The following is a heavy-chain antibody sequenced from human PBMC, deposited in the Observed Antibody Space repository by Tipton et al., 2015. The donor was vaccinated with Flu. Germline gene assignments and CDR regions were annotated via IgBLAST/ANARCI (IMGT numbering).Heavy chain of an antibody. CDR2: VHTSAGT. CDR1: GDSLGSSFY. CDR3: ARRTFSNYVSEPKNWFDF. J-gene: IGHJ5*01. V-gene: IGHV4-38-2*01. D-gene: IGHD4-11*01. Sequence: TLSLTCSVSGDSLGSSFYWAWIRQPPGRGLEWIANVHTSAGTYYNPSLKSRVTLSVDRSKNQFSLRLASVTAADTAVYFCARRTFSNYVSEPKNWFDFWGQGTLVTVSS.